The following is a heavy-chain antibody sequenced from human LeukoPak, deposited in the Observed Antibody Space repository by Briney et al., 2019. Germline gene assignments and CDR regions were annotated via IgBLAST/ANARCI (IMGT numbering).Heavy chain of an antibody. CDR2: FSPGRDGK. CDR3: AREFGSSRAFDI. CDR1: GFNFSDYF. J-gene: IGHJ3*02. V-gene: IGHV3-11*05. Sequence: PGGTLRLSCAGSGFNFSDYFMAWMRQTAGKGLQRVSYFSPGRDGKAHADSVKGRFPISRDNGKNSLYLLMTSLTADDTAVYYCAREFGSSRAFDIWGQGTVVTV. D-gene: IGHD6-13*01.